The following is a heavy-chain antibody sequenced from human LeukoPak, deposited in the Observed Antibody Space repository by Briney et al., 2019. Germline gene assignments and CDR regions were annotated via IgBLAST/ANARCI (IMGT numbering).Heavy chain of an antibody. D-gene: IGHD7-27*01. Sequence: PSETLSLTCAVYGGSFSGYYWSWIRQPPGKGLEWIGEINHSGSTNYNPSLKSRVTISVDTSKNQFSLKLSSVTAVDTAVYYCAKSRNWGFWRDAFDIWGQGTMVTVSS. J-gene: IGHJ3*02. CDR2: INHSGST. CDR1: GGSFSGYY. CDR3: AKSRNWGFWRDAFDI. V-gene: IGHV4-34*01.